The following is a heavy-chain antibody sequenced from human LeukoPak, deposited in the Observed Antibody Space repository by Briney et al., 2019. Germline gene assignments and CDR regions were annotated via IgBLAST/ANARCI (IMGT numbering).Heavy chain of an antibody. CDR3: SRVGSSGWPNNFDC. Sequence: GGSLRLSCAASGFTFSSYDMHWVRQATGKGLEWVSVIGTSGDTYYAGSVKGRFTISRENAKNSLYLQMNSLTAGDTAVYYCSRVGSSGWPNNFDCWGQGTLVTVSS. J-gene: IGHJ4*02. CDR2: IGTSGDT. D-gene: IGHD6-19*01. CDR1: GFTFSSYD. V-gene: IGHV3-13*04.